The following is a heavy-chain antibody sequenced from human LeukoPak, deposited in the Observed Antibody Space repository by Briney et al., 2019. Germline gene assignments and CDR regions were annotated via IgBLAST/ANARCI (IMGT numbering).Heavy chain of an antibody. CDR2: ISWNSGSI. Sequence: PGGSLRLSCAGSGFSFSSYSMHWVRQAPGKGLEWVSGISWNSGSISYADSVKGRFTISRDNAKNSLFLQMTSLRAEDTALYYCAKELYSTTYGFPFDYWGRGTLVTVSS. D-gene: IGHD3-10*01. J-gene: IGHJ4*02. V-gene: IGHV3-9*01. CDR1: GFSFSSYS. CDR3: AKELYSTTYGFPFDY.